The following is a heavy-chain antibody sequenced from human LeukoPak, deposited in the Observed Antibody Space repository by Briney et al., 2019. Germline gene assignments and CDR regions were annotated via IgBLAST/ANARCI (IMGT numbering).Heavy chain of an antibody. V-gene: IGHV1-2*02. J-gene: IGHJ4*02. CDR1: RYTFTGYY. CDR2: INPNSGGT. D-gene: IGHD2-15*01. CDR3: ARSIVVVVAATPGVY. Sequence: ASVKVSFKASRYTFTGYYMHWVRQAPGQGLEWMGWINPNSGGTNYAQKFQGRVTMTRDTSISTAYMELSRLRSDDTAVYYCARSIVVVVAATPGVYWGQGTLVTVSS.